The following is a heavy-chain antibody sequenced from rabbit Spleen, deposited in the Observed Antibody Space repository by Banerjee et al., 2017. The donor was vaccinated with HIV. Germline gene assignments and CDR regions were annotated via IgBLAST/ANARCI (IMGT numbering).Heavy chain of an antibody. V-gene: IGHV1S40*01. D-gene: IGHD1-1*01. J-gene: IGHJ6*01. CDR1: GVSFSVSSY. CDR2: IEAGSSGFT. Sequence: QSLEESGGGLVKPGASLTLTCTASGVSFSVSSYMCWVRQAPGKGLEWIACIEAGSSGFTYFASWAKGRFTISKTSSTTVTLQMTSLTAADTATYFCARDTSSSFSSYGMDLWGPGTLVTVS. CDR3: ARDTSSSFSSYGMDL.